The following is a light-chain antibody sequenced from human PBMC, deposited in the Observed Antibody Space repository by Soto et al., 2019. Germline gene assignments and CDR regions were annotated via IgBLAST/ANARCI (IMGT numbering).Light chain of an antibody. V-gene: IGKV1-5*03. CDR1: QSISSW. CDR3: QQYYRYPWT. CDR2: KAS. J-gene: IGKJ1*01. Sequence: DLQMTQSPSTLSASVGDRVTITCRASQSISSWLAWYQQKPGKAPKLLIYKASSLEGGVPSRFSGSGCGTEFTLTINSLQPDDFAAYYCQQYYRYPWTFGQGTKVEIK.